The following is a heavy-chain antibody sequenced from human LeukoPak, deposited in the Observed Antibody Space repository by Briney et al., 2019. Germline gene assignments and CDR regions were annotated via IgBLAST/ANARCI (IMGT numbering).Heavy chain of an antibody. J-gene: IGHJ6*03. D-gene: IGHD1-26*01. CDR2: IKSKTDGGTT. CDR1: GFTFINAW. Sequence: PGGSLRLSCAASGFTFINAWMSWVRQAPGKGLEWVGRIKSKTDGGTTDYAAPVKGRFTISRDDSKNTLYLQMNSLKTEDTAVYYCTAHSSRQGYYYYYYYMDVWGKGTTVTVSS. V-gene: IGHV3-15*01. CDR3: TAHSSRQGYYYYYYYMDV.